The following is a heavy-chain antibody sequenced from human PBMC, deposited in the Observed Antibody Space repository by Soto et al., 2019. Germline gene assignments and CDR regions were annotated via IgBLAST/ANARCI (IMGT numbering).Heavy chain of an antibody. CDR2: IFTDNGDT. V-gene: IGHV1-3*04. Sequence: QVNLVQSGAEVKKPGASVKVSCKASGYTFTANAMHWVRQVPGQRFEWMGWIFTDNGDTVYSQNFQGRVTITMDTSANTAYMDLSSLTSEDTAIYYCARGYQGAFDMWGQGTMVTGSS. J-gene: IGHJ3*02. CDR1: GYTFTANA. CDR3: ARGYQGAFDM. D-gene: IGHD2-2*01.